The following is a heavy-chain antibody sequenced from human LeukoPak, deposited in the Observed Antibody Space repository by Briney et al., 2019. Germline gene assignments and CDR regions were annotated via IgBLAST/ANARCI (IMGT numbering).Heavy chain of an antibody. CDR2: FDPEDGET. D-gene: IGHD6-6*01. V-gene: IGHV1-24*01. J-gene: IGHJ4*02. Sequence: ASVKISCKVSGYTLTELSMHWVRQAPGKGLEWMGGFDPEDGETIYAQKFQGRVTMTEDTSTDTAYMGLSSLRSEDTAVYYCWSSSDHGDFDYWGQGTLVTVSS. CDR3: WSSSDHGDFDY. CDR1: GYTLTELS.